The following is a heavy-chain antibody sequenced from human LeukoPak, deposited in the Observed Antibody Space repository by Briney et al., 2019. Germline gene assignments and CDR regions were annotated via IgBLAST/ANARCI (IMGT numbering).Heavy chain of an antibody. D-gene: IGHD3-22*01. Sequence: GESLKISCKGSGYSFTSYWIGWVRQVPGKGLEWMGIIYPGDSDTRYSPSFQGQVTISADKSISTAYLQWSSLKASDTAMYYCARMTYYYDSSGYYLDAFDIWGQGTMVTVSS. CDR2: IYPGDSDT. V-gene: IGHV5-51*01. CDR1: GYSFTSYW. CDR3: ARMTYYYDSSGYYLDAFDI. J-gene: IGHJ3*02.